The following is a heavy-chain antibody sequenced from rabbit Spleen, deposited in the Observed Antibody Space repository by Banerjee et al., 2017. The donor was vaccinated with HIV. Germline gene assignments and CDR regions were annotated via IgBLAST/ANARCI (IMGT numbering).Heavy chain of an antibody. V-gene: IGHV1S40*01. Sequence: QSLEESGGGLVQPEGSLTLTCTASGFSFNNRYYMCWVRQAPGKGLEWIGCIGSGATGNNYYASWAKGRFTISKTSSTTLTLQMTSLTVADTATYFCARSIVDYMWAFNLWGPGTLVTVS. CDR1: GFSFNNRYY. CDR2: IGSGATGNN. CDR3: ARSIVDYMWAFNL. J-gene: IGHJ4*01. D-gene: IGHD2-1*01.